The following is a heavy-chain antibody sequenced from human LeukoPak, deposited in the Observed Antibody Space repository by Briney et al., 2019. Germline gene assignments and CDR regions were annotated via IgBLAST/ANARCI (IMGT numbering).Heavy chain of an antibody. V-gene: IGHV4-59*01. J-gene: IGHJ4*02. CDR2: IYYSGST. Sequence: SETLSLTCTVSGGSISSYYWSWIRQPPGKGLEWIGYIYYSGSTNYHPSLKSRVTISVDTSKNQFSLKLSSVTAADTAVYYCARDRGLTTSGGVGFDYWGQGTLVTVSS. CDR1: GGSISSYY. D-gene: IGHD4/OR15-4a*01. CDR3: ARDRGLTTSGGVGFDY.